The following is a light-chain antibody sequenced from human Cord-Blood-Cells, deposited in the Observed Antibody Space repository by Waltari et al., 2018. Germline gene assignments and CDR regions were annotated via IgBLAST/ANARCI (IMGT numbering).Light chain of an antibody. J-gene: IGKJ4*01. CDR3: QQRYSTPLT. CDR1: QSISSY. V-gene: IGKV1-39*01. Sequence: DIQMTQSTSSLSASVGDRVNITCRASQSISSYLNWYQQKPGKAPKLLIYAASSLQSGVLSRFSGSGSGTDFTLTISSLQPEDFATYYCQQRYSTPLTFGGGTKVEIK. CDR2: AAS.